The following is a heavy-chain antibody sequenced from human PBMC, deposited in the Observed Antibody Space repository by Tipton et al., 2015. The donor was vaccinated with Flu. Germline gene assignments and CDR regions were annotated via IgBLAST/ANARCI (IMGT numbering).Heavy chain of an antibody. V-gene: IGHV4-59*12. CDR3: ARAGYYYGSGSYLGGWFDP. Sequence: LRLSCTVSGGSISSYYWSWIRQPPGKGLEWIGYIYYSGSTNYNPSLKSRVTISVDTSKNQFSLKLSSVTAADTAVYYCARAGYYYGSGSYLGGWFDPWGQGTLVTVSS. J-gene: IGHJ5*02. CDR1: GGSISSYY. CDR2: IYYSGST. D-gene: IGHD3-10*01.